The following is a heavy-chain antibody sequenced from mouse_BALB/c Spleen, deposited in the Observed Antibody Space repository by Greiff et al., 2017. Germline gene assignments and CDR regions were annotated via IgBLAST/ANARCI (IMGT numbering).Heavy chain of an antibody. CDR3: AAIYYGYDEFAD. V-gene: IGHV2-3*01. CDR1: GFSLTSYG. Sequence: VPFVEAGPGLVAPSRSLSITLPVSGFSLTSYGVSWGSQPPGKGLEWLGVIWGDGSTNYPSALISRLSSSKDNSKSQVFLKRNSLQADDTATYYCAAIYYGYDEFADWGQGTLVTVSA. D-gene: IGHD2-2*01. J-gene: IGHJ3*01. CDR2: IWGDGST.